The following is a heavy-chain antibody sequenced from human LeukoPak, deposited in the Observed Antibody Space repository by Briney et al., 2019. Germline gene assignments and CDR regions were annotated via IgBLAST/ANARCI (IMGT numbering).Heavy chain of an antibody. J-gene: IGHJ6*03. Sequence: SETLSLTCTVSGGSISSSSYYWGWIRQPPGKGLEWIGSIYYSGSTYYNPSLKSRVTISVDTSKNQFSLKLSSVTAADTAVYYCARLASCSSTSCRSGYYYMDVWGKGTTVTVSS. CDR1: GGSISSSSYY. D-gene: IGHD2-2*01. CDR3: ARLASCSSTSCRSGYYYMDV. CDR2: IYYSGST. V-gene: IGHV4-39*01.